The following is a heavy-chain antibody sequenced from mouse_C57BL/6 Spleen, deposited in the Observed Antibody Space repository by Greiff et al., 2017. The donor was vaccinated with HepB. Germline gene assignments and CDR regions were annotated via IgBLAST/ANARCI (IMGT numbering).Heavy chain of an antibody. CDR2: INPNNGGT. CDR3: ASGITTVVEDYFDY. Sequence: EVQLQQSGPELVKPGASVKMSCKASGYTFTDYNMHWVKQSHGKSLEWIGYINPNNGGTSYNQKFKGQATLTVNKSSSTAYMELRSLTSEDSAVYYCASGITTVVEDYFDYWGQGTTLTVSS. D-gene: IGHD1-1*01. CDR1: GYTFTDYN. V-gene: IGHV1-22*01. J-gene: IGHJ2*01.